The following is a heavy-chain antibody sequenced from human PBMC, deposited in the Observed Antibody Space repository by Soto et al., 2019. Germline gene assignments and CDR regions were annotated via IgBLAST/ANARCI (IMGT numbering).Heavy chain of an antibody. D-gene: IGHD3-3*01. CDR1: GFTFSSYG. V-gene: IGHV3-30*18. J-gene: IGHJ4*02. CDR2: ISYDGSNK. Sequence: GGSLRLSCAASGFTFSSYGMHWVRQAPGKGLEWVAVISYDGSNKYYADSVKGRFTISRDNSKNTLYLQMNSLRAEDTAVYYCAKDMVRFLEWLLSSAANDYWGQGTLVSVSS. CDR3: AKDMVRFLEWLLSSAANDY.